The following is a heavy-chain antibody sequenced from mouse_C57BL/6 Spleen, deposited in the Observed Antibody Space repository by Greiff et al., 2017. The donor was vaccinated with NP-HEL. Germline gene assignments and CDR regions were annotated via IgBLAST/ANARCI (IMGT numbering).Heavy chain of an antibody. Sequence: VQLQQSGAELVKPGASVKISCKASGYAFSSYWMNWVKQRPGQGLEWIGQIYPGDGDTTYNGKFKGKAILTADKSSSTAYMQLSSLTSEDSAVYFCASHYYGSSFDYWGQGTTLTVSS. CDR3: ASHYYGSSFDY. J-gene: IGHJ2*01. CDR1: GYAFSSYW. CDR2: IYPGDGDT. V-gene: IGHV1-80*01. D-gene: IGHD1-1*01.